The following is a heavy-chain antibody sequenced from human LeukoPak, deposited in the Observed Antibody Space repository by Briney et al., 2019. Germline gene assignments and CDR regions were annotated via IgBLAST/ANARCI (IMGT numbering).Heavy chain of an antibody. J-gene: IGHJ4*02. V-gene: IGHV3-30*18. D-gene: IGHD3-22*01. CDR2: ISYDGSNK. CDR3: ANDRSGYYYFDY. CDR1: GFTFSSYG. Sequence: GRSLRLSCAASGFTFSSYGMHWVRQAPGKGLEWVAVISYDGSNKYYADSVKGRFTISRDNSKNTLYLQMNSLRAEDTAVYYCANDRSGYYYFDYWGQGTLVTVSS.